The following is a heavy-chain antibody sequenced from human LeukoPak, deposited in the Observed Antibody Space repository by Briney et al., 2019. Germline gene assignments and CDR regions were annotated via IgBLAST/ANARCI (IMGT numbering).Heavy chain of an antibody. Sequence: PGGSLRLSCAASGFTFSSYGMHWVRQAPGKGLEWVAVISYDGSNKYYADSVKGRFTISRDNSKNTLYLQMNSLRAEDTAVYYCARVVSPIWLQSGHGWFDPWGQGTLVTVSS. J-gene: IGHJ5*02. CDR1: GFTFSSYG. CDR2: ISYDGSNK. V-gene: IGHV3-30*03. CDR3: ARVVSPIWLQSGHGWFDP. D-gene: IGHD5-24*01.